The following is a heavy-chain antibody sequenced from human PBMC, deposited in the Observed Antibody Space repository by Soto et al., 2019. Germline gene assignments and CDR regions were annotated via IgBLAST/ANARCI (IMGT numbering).Heavy chain of an antibody. CDR2: VYYSGIT. J-gene: IGHJ4*02. CDR1: GGTFSRSSYS. Sequence: TSETLPLTCTVSGGTFSRSSYSWAWIRQPPGKGLERIGSVYYSGITHCNPSLKSRVTISLDTAKHQSSLKFSSVAAADTAVNYCATHSRVRGGYLLWELEYWGQGTLVTVSS. V-gene: IGHV4-39*01. CDR3: ATHSRVRGGYLLWELEY. D-gene: IGHD1-26*01.